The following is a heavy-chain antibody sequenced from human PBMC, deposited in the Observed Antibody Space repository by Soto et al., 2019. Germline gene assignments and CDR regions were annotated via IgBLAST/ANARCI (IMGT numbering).Heavy chain of an antibody. V-gene: IGHV4-4*02. Sequence: SETLSLTCAVSGGSISSSNWWSWVRQPPGKGLEWIGEIYHSGSTNYNPSLKSRVTISADKSKNQFSLKLSSVTAADTAVYYCARGPFYYDSSGYLDRWGQGTLVTVSS. CDR3: ARGPFYYDSSGYLDR. CDR2: IYHSGST. D-gene: IGHD3-22*01. J-gene: IGHJ4*02. CDR1: GGSISSSNW.